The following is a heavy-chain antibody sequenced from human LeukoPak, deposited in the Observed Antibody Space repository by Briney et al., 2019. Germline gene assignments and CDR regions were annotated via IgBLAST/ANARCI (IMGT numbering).Heavy chain of an antibody. CDR1: GGSISSSSYY. Sequence: SETLSLTCTVSGGSISSSSYYWGWIRQPPGKGLEWIGSIYYSGSTYYNPSLKSRGTISVDTSKNQFSLKLSSVTAADTAVYYCASRDGYTFPFWGQGTLVTVSS. J-gene: IGHJ4*02. CDR3: ASRDGYTFPF. CDR2: IYYSGST. V-gene: IGHV4-39*07. D-gene: IGHD5-24*01.